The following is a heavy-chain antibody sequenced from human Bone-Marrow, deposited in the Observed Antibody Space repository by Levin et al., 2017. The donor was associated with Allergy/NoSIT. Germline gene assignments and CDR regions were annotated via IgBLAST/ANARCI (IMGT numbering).Heavy chain of an antibody. CDR3: ARDRICGGDCSYFDY. V-gene: IGHV4-31*03. D-gene: IGHD2-21*02. CDR2: IYYSGST. CDR1: GGSISSGGYY. J-gene: IGHJ4*02. Sequence: PSETLSLTCTVSGGSISSGGYYWSWIRQHPGKGLEWIGYIYYSGSTYYNPSLKSRVTISVDTSKNQFSLKLSSVTAADTAVYYCARDRICGGDCSYFDYWGQGTLVTVSS.